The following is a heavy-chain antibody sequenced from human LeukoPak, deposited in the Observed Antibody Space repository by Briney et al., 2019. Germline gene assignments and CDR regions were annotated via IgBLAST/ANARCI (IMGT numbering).Heavy chain of an antibody. J-gene: IGHJ4*02. D-gene: IGHD1-1*01. CDR3: ARLTRRSGNYFEN. CDR2: INHSGST. V-gene: IGHV4-34*01. Sequence: SETLSLTCAVYGGSFSGYYWSWIRQPPGKGLEWIGEINHSGSTNYNPSLKSRVTISVDTSKNQFSLKLSSVTAADTAVYYCARLTRRSGNYFENWGQGTLVTVSS. CDR1: GGSFSGYY.